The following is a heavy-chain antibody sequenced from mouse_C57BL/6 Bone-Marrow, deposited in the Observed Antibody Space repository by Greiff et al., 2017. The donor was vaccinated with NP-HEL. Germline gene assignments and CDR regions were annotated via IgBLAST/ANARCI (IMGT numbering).Heavy chain of an antibody. D-gene: IGHD1-1*01. J-gene: IGHJ3*01. CDR2: IDPETGGN. CDR3: TRGPIYYYGGAWFAY. Sequence: QVQLQQSGAELVRPGASVTLSCKASGYTFTDYEMHWVKQTPVHGLEWIGAIDPETGGNAYNQKFKGKAILTADKSSSTAYMELRSLTSEDSAVYYCTRGPIYYYGGAWFAYWGQGTLVTVSA. CDR1: GYTFTDYE. V-gene: IGHV1-15*01.